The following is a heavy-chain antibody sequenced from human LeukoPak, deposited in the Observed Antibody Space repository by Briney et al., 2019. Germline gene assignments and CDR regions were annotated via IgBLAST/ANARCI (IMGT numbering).Heavy chain of an antibody. CDR1: GFTFDAFG. V-gene: IGHV3-20*04. J-gene: IGHJ4*02. CDR2: IRGDAGST. D-gene: IGHD7-27*01. CDR3: ARVWAWGSGNYFDN. Sequence: GGSLRLSCAASGFTFDAFGMTWVRQAPGKGLEWLSAIRGDAGSTGYADSVKGRFTISRDNAKNSLYLQMNSLRVEDTALYYCARVWAWGSGNYFDNWGQGTLVTVSS.